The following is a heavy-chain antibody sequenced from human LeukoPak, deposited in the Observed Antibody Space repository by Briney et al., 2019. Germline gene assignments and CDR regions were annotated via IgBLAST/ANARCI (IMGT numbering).Heavy chain of an antibody. CDR1: GYTFTSYD. D-gene: IGHD4-17*01. CDR3: ARATPTVGGAFDI. CDR2: MNPNSGNT. J-gene: IGHJ3*02. Sequence: GASVRLSCKASGYTFTSYDINWVRQATGQGLEWMGWMNPNSGNTGYAQKFQGRVTITRNTSISTAYMELSSLRSEDTAVYYCARATPTVGGAFDIWGQGTMVTVSS. V-gene: IGHV1-8*03.